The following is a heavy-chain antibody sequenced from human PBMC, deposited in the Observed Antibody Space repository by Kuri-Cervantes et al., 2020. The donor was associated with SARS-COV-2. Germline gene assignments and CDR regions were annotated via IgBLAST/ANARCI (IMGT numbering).Heavy chain of an antibody. Sequence: GGSLRLSCAASGFTFSSYGMHWVRQAPGKGLEWVAVIWYDGSNKYYADSVKGRFTISRDNSKNTLYLQMNSLRDEDTAVYYCARGRVGYCSGGSCYLTFDYWGQGTLVTVSS. J-gene: IGHJ4*02. CDR2: IWYDGSNK. D-gene: IGHD2-15*01. CDR3: ARGRVGYCSGGSCYLTFDY. V-gene: IGHV3-33*01. CDR1: GFTFSSYG.